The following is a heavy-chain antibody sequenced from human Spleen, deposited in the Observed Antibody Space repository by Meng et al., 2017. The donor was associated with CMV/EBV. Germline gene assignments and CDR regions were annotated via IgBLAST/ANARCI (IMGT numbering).Heavy chain of an antibody. Sequence: ASVKVSCKASGDASANLDINWVRQAPGQGLEWMGIINPSGGSTSYAQKFQGRVTMTRDTSTSTVYMELSSLRSEDTAVYYCAREGCSSTSCSRDAFDIWGQGTMVTVSS. J-gene: IGHJ3*02. V-gene: IGHV1-46*01. D-gene: IGHD2-2*01. CDR2: INPSGGST. CDR3: AREGCSSTSCSRDAFDI. CDR1: GDASANLD.